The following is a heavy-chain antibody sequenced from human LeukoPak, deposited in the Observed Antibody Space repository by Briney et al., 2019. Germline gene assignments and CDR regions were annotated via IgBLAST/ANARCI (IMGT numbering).Heavy chain of an antibody. CDR3: ARHGAIRYSKYYFDY. D-gene: IGHD3-9*01. CDR2: INHSGST. V-gene: IGHV4-34*01. J-gene: IGHJ4*02. CDR1: GGSFSGYY. Sequence: SETLSLTCAVYGGSFSGYYWSWIRQPPGKGLEWIGEINHSGSTNYNPSLKSRVTISVDTSKNQFSLKLSSVTAADTAVYYCARHGAIRYSKYYFDYWGQGTLVTVSS.